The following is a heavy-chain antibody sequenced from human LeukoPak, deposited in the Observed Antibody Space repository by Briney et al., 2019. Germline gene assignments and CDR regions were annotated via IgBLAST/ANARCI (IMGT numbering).Heavy chain of an antibody. J-gene: IGHJ4*02. CDR3: AKGAPYDSSGYPPHFDY. V-gene: IGHV3-33*06. D-gene: IGHD3-22*01. CDR2: IWYDGSNK. Sequence: QSGGSPRLSRAAPGFTFSSYGMHWVRQGPGEGVGWVAVIWYDGSNKYYADSVKGRFTISRDNSKNTLYLQMNSLRAEDTAVYYCAKGAPYDSSGYPPHFDYWGQGTLVTVSS. CDR1: GFTFSSYG.